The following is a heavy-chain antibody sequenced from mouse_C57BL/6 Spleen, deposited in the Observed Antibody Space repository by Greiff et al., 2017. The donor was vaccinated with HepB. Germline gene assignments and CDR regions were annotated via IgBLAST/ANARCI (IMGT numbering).Heavy chain of an antibody. CDR2: INYDGSST. J-gene: IGHJ1*03. D-gene: IGHD4-1*01. CDR3: ARVHNWDGGYFDV. Sequence: EVMLVESEGGLVQPGSSMKLSCTASGFTFSDYYMAWVRQVPEKGLEWVANINYDGSSTYYLDSLKSRFIISRDNAKNILYLQVSSLKSEDTATYYCARVHNWDGGYFDVWGTGTTVTVSS. V-gene: IGHV5-16*01. CDR1: GFTFSDYY.